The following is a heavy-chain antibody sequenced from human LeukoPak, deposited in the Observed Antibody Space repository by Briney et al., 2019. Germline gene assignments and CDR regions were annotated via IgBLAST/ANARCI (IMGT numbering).Heavy chain of an antibody. Sequence: PGGSLRLSCAASGFTFSNYAMTWVRQAPGKGLEWVSGISGSGGSTYYADSVKGRFTISRDNSKNALYLQMNSLRAEDTAVYYCARGSIVGALGFDYWGQGTLVTVSS. CDR3: ARGSIVGALGFDY. CDR2: ISGSGGST. V-gene: IGHV3-23*01. CDR1: GFTFSNYA. J-gene: IGHJ4*02. D-gene: IGHD1-26*01.